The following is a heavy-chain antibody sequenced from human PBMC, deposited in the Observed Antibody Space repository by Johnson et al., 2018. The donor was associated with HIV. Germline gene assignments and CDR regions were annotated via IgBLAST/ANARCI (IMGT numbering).Heavy chain of an antibody. CDR2: VSSGGTS. CDR3: AKEGGRITMIVVEPDAFDI. D-gene: IGHD3-22*01. CDR1: GFTISGFY. J-gene: IGHJ3*02. V-gene: IGHV3-66*02. Sequence: VQLVESGGGLVQPGGSLRLSCAASGFTISGFYMSWVRQAPGKVPEWLSVVSSGGTSYYADSVRGRLPVSRHNSKNTLYLQMNSLRAEDTAVYYCAKEGGRITMIVVEPDAFDIWGQGTMVTVSS.